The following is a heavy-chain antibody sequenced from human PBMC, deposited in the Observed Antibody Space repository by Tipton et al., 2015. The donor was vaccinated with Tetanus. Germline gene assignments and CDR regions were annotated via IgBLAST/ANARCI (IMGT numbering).Heavy chain of an antibody. V-gene: IGHV1-2*02. Sequence: QVQLVQSGAEMKKPGASVKVSSKASGYTFTGYYMYWVRQAPGQGLEWMGWIDPNSGGTVYAQKFQGRVTMTRDTSISTAYMELSSLRSDDTAVYYCARDRGDYIYYGMDVWGPGTTVTVS. D-gene: IGHD3-22*01. J-gene: IGHJ6*02. CDR2: IDPNSGGT. CDR3: ARDRGDYIYYGMDV. CDR1: GYTFTGYY.